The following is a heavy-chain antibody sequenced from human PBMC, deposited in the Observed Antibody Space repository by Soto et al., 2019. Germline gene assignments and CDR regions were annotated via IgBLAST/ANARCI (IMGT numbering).Heavy chain of an antibody. D-gene: IGHD2-15*01. V-gene: IGHV3-21*01. CDR3: ARDRCSGGSCYFGGIDY. J-gene: IGHJ4*02. CDR2: ISSSSSYI. CDR1: GFTFSSYS. Sequence: EVQLVESGGGLVKPGGSLRLSCAASGFTFSSYSMNWVRQAPGKGLEWVSSISSSSSYIYYADSVKGRFTISRDNAKNSLYLQMNSLRAEEKAVYYCARDRCSGGSCYFGGIDYWGQGTLVTVSS.